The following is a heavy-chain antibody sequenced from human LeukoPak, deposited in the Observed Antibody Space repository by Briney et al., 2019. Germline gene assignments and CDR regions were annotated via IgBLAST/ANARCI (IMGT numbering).Heavy chain of an antibody. D-gene: IGHD3-22*01. Sequence: ASVKVSCKVSGYTLTELSMHWVRQAPGKGLEWMGGFDPEDGETIYAQKFQGRVTMTEDTSTDTAYMELSSLRSEDTAVYYCATGYDSSGYYKYRGQGTLVTVSS. CDR2: FDPEDGET. CDR1: GYTLTELS. CDR3: ATGYDSSGYYKY. J-gene: IGHJ4*02. V-gene: IGHV1-24*01.